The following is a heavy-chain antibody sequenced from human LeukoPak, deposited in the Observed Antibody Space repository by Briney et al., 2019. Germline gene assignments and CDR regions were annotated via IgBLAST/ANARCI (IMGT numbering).Heavy chain of an antibody. CDR3: ARDRRAYYGSGSYNWFDP. V-gene: IGHV3-74*01. CDR1: GFTFDDYG. CDR2: IKSDGSST. D-gene: IGHD3-10*01. Sequence: GGSLRLSCAASGFTFDDYGMSWVRQAPGKGLVWVSRIKSDGSSTTYADSVKGRFTISRDNAKNTLYLQMNSLRAEDTAVYYCARDRRAYYGSGSYNWFDPWGQGTLVTVSS. J-gene: IGHJ5*02.